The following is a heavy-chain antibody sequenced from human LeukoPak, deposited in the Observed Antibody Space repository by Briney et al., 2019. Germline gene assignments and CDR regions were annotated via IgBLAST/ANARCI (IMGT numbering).Heavy chain of an antibody. CDR1: GYTFNTYG. D-gene: IGHD6-25*01. CDR3: LRDAQRPRLTPDY. Sequence: EASVKVSFKASGYTFNTYGISWVRRAPGQGLEWMGWISTYNGDTSYVQNLQGRVTMTTDTSTSTAYMELMSLRSDDTAVYYCLRDAQRPRLTPDYWGQGTLVAVSS. V-gene: IGHV1-18*01. J-gene: IGHJ4*02. CDR2: ISTYNGDT.